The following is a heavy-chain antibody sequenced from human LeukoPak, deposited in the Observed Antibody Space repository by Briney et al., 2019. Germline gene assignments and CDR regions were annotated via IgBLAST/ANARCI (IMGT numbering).Heavy chain of an antibody. CDR1: GFTFSSYS. CDR3: AKDMGSYGWNFFDY. Sequence: GGSLRLSCAASGFTFSSYSMNWVRQAPGKGLEWVSSISSSSSYIYYADSVKGRFTISRDNAKNSLYLQMNSLRPEDTALYYCAKDMGSYGWNFFDYWGQGTLVTVSS. D-gene: IGHD5-18*01. J-gene: IGHJ4*02. CDR2: ISSSSSYI. V-gene: IGHV3-21*04.